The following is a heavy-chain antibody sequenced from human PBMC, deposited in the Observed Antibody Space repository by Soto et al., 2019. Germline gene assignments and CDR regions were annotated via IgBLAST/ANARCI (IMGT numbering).Heavy chain of an antibody. CDR1: GFTFSNYW. J-gene: IGHJ6*03. CDR3: ARGDCVGGTCYSLVGSFYYYMDV. CDR2: INRDGSVS. Sequence: EVQLVESGGGLVQPGGSLRLSCVASGFTFSNYWMYWVRQAPGEGLGWVSRINRDGSVSSYADSVKGRLTISRDNVKNTLYLQMDSLRAEDTAVYYCARGDCVGGTCYSLVGSFYYYMDVWGKGTTVTVFS. D-gene: IGHD2-15*01. V-gene: IGHV3-74*01.